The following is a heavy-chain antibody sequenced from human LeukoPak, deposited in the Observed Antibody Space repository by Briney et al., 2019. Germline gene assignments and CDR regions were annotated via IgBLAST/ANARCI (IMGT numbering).Heavy chain of an antibody. CDR2: IYYSRTT. J-gene: IGHJ3*02. D-gene: IGHD3-16*01. V-gene: IGHV4-59*02. CDR1: AASVSDYV. Sequence: PSETLSLTCTVSAASVSDYVWSWIRQPPGKTLEWIANIYYSRTTIYNPSLKSRVTISADTSQNQFSLQLRSVTAADTAVYFCVRAQDMIFDIWGQGTGVTVSS. CDR3: VRAQDMIFDI.